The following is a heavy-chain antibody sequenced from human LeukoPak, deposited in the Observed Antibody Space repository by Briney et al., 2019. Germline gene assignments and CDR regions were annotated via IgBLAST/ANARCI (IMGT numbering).Heavy chain of an antibody. CDR2: FDPEEGET. D-gene: IGHD5-18*01. CDR3: ATGNYSYGSNYFDN. V-gene: IGHV1-24*01. Sequence: GASVKVSCKVSGYTLTEISMHWVRQSPGKGLQWMGGFDPEEGETIYAQNLQGRVTMTEDTSTETAYMELSSLRSEDTAVYYCATGNYSYGSNYFDNWGQGTLVSVSS. J-gene: IGHJ4*02. CDR1: GYTLTEIS.